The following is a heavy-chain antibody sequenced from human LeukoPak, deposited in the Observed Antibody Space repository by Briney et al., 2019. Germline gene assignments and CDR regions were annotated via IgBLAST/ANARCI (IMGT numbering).Heavy chain of an antibody. J-gene: IGHJ3*02. CDR1: GFTVSSNY. V-gene: IGHV3-66*01. CDR2: IYSGGST. CDR3: ARAPFTYDSSGDSFDI. D-gene: IGHD3-22*01. Sequence: GGSLRLSCAASGFTVSSNYMSWVRQAPGKGLEWVSVIYSGGSTYYADSVKGRFTVSRDNSKNTLYLQMNSLRAEDTAIYYCARAPFTYDSSGDSFDIWGQGTMVTVSS.